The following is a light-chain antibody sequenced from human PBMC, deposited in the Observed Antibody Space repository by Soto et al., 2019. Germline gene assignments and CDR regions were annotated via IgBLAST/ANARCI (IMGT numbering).Light chain of an antibody. V-gene: IGLV1-40*01. Sequence: PGQRVTISCTVSSSNIGAGYDVHWYQQLPGTAPKLLIYGNGIRPSGVPDRFSGSKSGTSASLAITGLQADDEADYYCQSYDSSLSVLYVFGAGTKVTVL. J-gene: IGLJ1*01. CDR3: QSYDSSLSVLYV. CDR1: SSNIGAGYD. CDR2: GNG.